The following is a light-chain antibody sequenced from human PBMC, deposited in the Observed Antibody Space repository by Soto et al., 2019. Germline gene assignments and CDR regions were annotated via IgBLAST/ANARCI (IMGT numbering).Light chain of an antibody. CDR1: SSDGGGYNY. CDR2: EVS. CDR3: SSYTSSSTV. V-gene: IGLV2-14*01. Sequence: QLVLTQPASVSGSPGQSITISCTGTSSDGGGYNYVSWYQQHPGKAPKLMIYEVSNRPSGVSNRFSGSKSGNTASLTISGLQAEDEADYYGSSYTSSSTVFGGGTTLTVL. J-gene: IGLJ3*02.